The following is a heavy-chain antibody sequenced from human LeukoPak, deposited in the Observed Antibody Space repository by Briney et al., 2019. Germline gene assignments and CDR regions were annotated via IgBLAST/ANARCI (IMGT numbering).Heavy chain of an antibody. J-gene: IGHJ3*02. D-gene: IGHD3-3*01. CDR1: GFTFSSYG. Sequence: GGSLRLSCAAYGFTFSSYGMHWVRQAPGKGLEWVAVISYDGSNKYYADSVKGRFTISRNNSKNTLYLQMNSLRAEDTAVYYCATTPSGGYDFWSGYRGAHAFDIWGQGTMVTVSS. CDR3: ATTPSGGYDFWSGYRGAHAFDI. V-gene: IGHV3-30*03. CDR2: ISYDGSNK.